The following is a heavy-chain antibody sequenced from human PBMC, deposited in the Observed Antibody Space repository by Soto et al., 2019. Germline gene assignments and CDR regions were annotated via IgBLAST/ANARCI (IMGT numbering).Heavy chain of an antibody. V-gene: IGHV5-51*01. CDR3: ATWRSSTGLAF. J-gene: IGHJ4*01. Sequence: PGESLKIPCNGSGYSCSTYSIGWVSQMPGKGLEWMGNIHSGDSNARYSPSFQGKVTISVDKSISPAYLQWSSLKASDTALYYGATWRSSTGLAFWGNGTLVPVSP. CDR2: IHSGDSNA. CDR1: GYSCSTYS. D-gene: IGHD2-2*01.